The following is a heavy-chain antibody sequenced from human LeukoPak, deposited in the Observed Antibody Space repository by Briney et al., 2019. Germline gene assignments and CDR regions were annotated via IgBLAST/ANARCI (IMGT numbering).Heavy chain of an antibody. V-gene: IGHV3-11*01. J-gene: IGHJ6*03. Sequence: GGSLRLSCAASGFTFSSYAMSWIRQAPGKGLEWVSYISSSGTTIHYADSVKGRFTIYRDNAKNSLYLQMNSLSDEDTAVYYCARRNYWLAHDYFYYYMDVWGKGTTVTVSS. CDR2: ISSSGTTI. CDR3: ARRNYWLAHDYFYYYMDV. CDR1: GFTFSSYA. D-gene: IGHD6-19*01.